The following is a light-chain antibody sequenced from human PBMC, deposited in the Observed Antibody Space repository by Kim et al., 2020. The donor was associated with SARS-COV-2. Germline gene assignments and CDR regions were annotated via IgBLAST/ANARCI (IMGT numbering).Light chain of an antibody. J-gene: IGKJ4*01. CDR2: AAS. V-gene: IGKV1-17*03. Sequence: ASLGDIDTFTRRKRQGISNSLVWFQQTPGKVPKRLIYAASCLQSGVPSRYSCRESGTEFTLTISCLQTKDFSSYDSLQHYSYPLTSGGGTKVQI. CDR1: QGISNS. CDR3: LQHYSYPLT.